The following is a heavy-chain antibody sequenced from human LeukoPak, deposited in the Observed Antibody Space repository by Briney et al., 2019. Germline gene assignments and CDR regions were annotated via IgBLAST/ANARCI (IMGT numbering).Heavy chain of an antibody. CDR2: IYHSGST. Sequence: SETLSLTCTVSGGSISSSNWWSWVRQPPGKGLEWIGEIYHSGSTNYNPSLKSRVTISVDKSKNQFSLKLSSVTAADTAVYYCARAKGASIAAAGTGFDYWGQGTLVTVSS. CDR1: GGSISSSNW. V-gene: IGHV4-4*02. CDR3: ARAKGASIAAAGTGFDY. J-gene: IGHJ4*02. D-gene: IGHD6-13*01.